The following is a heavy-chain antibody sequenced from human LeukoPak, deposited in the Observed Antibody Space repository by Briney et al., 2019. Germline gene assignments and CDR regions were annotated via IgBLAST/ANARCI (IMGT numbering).Heavy chain of an antibody. CDR2: IIPIFGTA. CDR1: GGTFSSYA. D-gene: IGHD2-21*02. V-gene: IGHV1-69*06. Sequence: SVKVSCKASGGTFSSYAISWVRQAPGQGLEWMGGIIPIFGTANYAQKFQGRVTITADKSTSTAYMELSSLRSEDTAVYYCARVLGVVTKPTSVSFDTWGQGTTVTVSS. J-gene: IGHJ3*02. CDR3: ARVLGVVTKPTSVSFDT.